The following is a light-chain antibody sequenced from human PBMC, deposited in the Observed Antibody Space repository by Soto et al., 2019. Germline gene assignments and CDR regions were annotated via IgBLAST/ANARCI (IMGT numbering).Light chain of an antibody. CDR1: QSVSSSY. J-gene: IGKJ1*01. CDR3: LQYGSSPRT. V-gene: IGKV3-20*01. Sequence: EIVLTQSPGTLSLSPGERATLSCRASQSVSSSYLAWYQQKFGQAPRLLIYDASSRATGVPDRFSGSGSGTDFTLTISRLEPEDFAVYYCLQYGSSPRTFGQGTTVDIK. CDR2: DAS.